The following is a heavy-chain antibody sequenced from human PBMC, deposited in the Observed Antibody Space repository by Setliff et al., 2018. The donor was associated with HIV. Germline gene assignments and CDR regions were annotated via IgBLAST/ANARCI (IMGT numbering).Heavy chain of an antibody. CDR1: GFAFSSYS. D-gene: IGHD1-26*01. J-gene: IGHJ4*02. Sequence: GSLRLSCAASGFAFSSYSMDWVRQAPGKGLEWVSSISSSSSYIYYADSVKGRFTISRDNAKNSLYLQMNSLRAEDTAVYYCARAPYSGSYYRYWGQGTLVTVSS. V-gene: IGHV3-21*01. CDR2: ISSSSSYI. CDR3: ARAPYSGSYYRY.